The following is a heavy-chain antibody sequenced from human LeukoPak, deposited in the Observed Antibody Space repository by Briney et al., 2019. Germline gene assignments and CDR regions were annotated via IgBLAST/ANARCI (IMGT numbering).Heavy chain of an antibody. D-gene: IGHD6-13*01. CDR1: GGSISSYY. V-gene: IGHV4-59*08. J-gene: IGHJ3*02. CDR2: IFHSGST. Sequence: SETLSLTCTVSGGSISSYYWSWIRQPPGKGLEWIGYIFHSGSTNYNPSLKSRVTISVDTSKNQFSLKLSSVTAADTAVYYCARHKGAYSSTWYFAFDIWGQGTMVTVSS. CDR3: ARHKGAYSSTWYFAFDI.